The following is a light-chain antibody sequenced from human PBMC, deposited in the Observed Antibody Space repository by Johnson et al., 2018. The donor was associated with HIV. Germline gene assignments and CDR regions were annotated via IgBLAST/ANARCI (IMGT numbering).Light chain of an antibody. J-gene: IGLJ1*01. V-gene: IGLV1-51*01. CDR1: SYNVGRSF. CDR3: GTWDSSLTSYV. CDR2: DNN. Sequence: QPVLTQPPSMSAAPGQTVTISCSGSSYNVGRSFVSWYRQVPGTAPKLLIYDNNKRPSGIPDRFSRSKSGPSATLGITGLQTGDEVDYYCGTWDSSLTSYVFGAGTKVTVL.